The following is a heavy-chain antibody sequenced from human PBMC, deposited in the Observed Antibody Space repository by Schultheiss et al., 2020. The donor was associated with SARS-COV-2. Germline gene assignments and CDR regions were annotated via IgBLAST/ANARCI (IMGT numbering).Heavy chain of an antibody. D-gene: IGHD2-8*01. Sequence: GGSLRLSCAASGFTFSSYGMHWVRQAPGKGLEWVAVIWYDGSNKYYADSVKGRFTISRDNAKNSLYLQMNSLRAEDTAIYYCARGKMGFDYWGQGTLVTVAS. CDR1: GFTFSSYG. V-gene: IGHV3-33*01. J-gene: IGHJ4*02. CDR2: IWYDGSNK. CDR3: ARGKMGFDY.